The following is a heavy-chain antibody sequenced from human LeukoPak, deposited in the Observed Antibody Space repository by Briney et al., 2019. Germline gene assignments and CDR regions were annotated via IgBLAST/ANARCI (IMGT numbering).Heavy chain of an antibody. J-gene: IGHJ4*02. V-gene: IGHV4-61*02. Sequence: SETLSLTCTVSGGSISSGSYYWSWIRQPAGKGLEWIGRIYTSGSTNYNPSLKSRVTISVDKSKNQFSLNLSSVTAADTAVYYCARDRPGGSSLDYWGQGILVTVSS. CDR2: IYTSGST. D-gene: IGHD6-13*01. CDR3: ARDRPGGSSLDY. CDR1: GGSISSGSYY.